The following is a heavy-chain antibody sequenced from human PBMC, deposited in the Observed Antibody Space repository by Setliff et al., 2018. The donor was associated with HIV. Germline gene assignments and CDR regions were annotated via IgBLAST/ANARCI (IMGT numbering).Heavy chain of an antibody. CDR2: ISYTGIT. V-gene: IGHV4-39*01. CDR1: GGSISRGSYS. D-gene: IGHD6-19*01. Sequence: SETLSLTCTVSGGSISRGSYSWGWIRQPPGKGLEWIGSISYTGITNYNPSLKSRVTISVDTSQNQFSLKLTSVTAADTAVYYCARLRQWLAFFDSWGQGTLVTSPQ. CDR3: ARLRQWLAFFDS. J-gene: IGHJ4*02.